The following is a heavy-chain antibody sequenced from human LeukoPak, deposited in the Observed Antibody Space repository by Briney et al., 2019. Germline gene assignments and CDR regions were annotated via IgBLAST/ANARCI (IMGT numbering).Heavy chain of an antibody. J-gene: IGHJ4*02. V-gene: IGHV4-38-2*01. CDR1: GYSISSGYY. D-gene: IGHD6-19*01. CDR3: ARSYSSGWYDGH. CDR2: IYYSGST. Sequence: SETLSLTCAVSGYSISSGYYWGWIRQPPGKGLEWIGSIYYSGSTYYNPSLKSRVTISVDTSKNQFSLKLSSVTAADTAVYYCARSYSSGWYDGHWGQGTLVTVSS.